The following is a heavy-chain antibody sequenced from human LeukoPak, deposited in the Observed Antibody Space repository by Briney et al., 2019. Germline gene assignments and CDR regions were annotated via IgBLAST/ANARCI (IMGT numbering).Heavy chain of an antibody. J-gene: IGHJ4*02. D-gene: IGHD3-3*01. CDR2: ISDDTYNI. V-gene: IGHV3-48*01. CDR1: GFSFNSHS. CDR3: TRHTMASQYYFDY. Sequence: GGSLRLSCAASGFSFNSHSMSWVRQAPGRGLEWVSFISDDTYNIHYTDSVRGRFIVSRDNAQSSLYLQMNSLRGEDSAVYYCTRHTMASQYYFDYWGQGILVTVSS.